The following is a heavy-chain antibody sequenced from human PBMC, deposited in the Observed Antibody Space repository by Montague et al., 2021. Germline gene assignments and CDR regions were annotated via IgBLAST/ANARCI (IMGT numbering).Heavy chain of an antibody. CDR2: IYYNGNT. CDR1: GDAISSFY. Sequence: SETLSLTCTVSGDAISSFYWHWIRHSPGKGLDWIGEIYYNGNTTYDPSLKSRVTMSVDTSKNQFSLRLSSVTVADTAVYYCAREWGAFDSWGQGTLVTVSS. J-gene: IGHJ4*02. CDR3: AREWGAFDS. V-gene: IGHV4-59*01. D-gene: IGHD3-16*01.